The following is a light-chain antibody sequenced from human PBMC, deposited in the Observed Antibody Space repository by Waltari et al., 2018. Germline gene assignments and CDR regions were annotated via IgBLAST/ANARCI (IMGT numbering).Light chain of an antibody. CDR2: EVS. CDR1: SSDVGGYNY. J-gene: IGLJ2*01. V-gene: IGLV2-14*01. Sequence: QSALTQPASVSGSPGQSITISCPGPSSDVGGYNYVSWYQQHPGKAPNLMIYEVSNRPSGVSNRFSGSKSGNTASLTISGLQAEDEADYYCSSYTSSSTVVFGGGTKLTVL. CDR3: SSYTSSSTVV.